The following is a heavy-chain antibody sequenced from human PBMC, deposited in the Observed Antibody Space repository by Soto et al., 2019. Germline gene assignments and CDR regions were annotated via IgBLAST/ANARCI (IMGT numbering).Heavy chain of an antibody. CDR1: GGTFSSYT. D-gene: IGHD3-3*01. CDR2: IIPILGIA. Sequence: ASVKVSCKASGGTFSSYTISWVRQAPGQGLEWMGRIIPILGIANYAQKFQGRVTITADKSTSTAYMELSSLRSEDTAVYYCARWHRQAAFGVVTQDAFDIWGQGTMVTVSS. J-gene: IGHJ3*02. V-gene: IGHV1-69*02. CDR3: ARWHRQAAFGVVTQDAFDI.